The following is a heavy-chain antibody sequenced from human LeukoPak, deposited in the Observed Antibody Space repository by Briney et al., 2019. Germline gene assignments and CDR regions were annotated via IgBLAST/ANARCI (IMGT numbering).Heavy chain of an antibody. J-gene: IGHJ4*02. CDR2: IRYDGSNK. V-gene: IGHV3-30*02. CDR3: ARDRNLPQLYCGGDCSISYYFDY. CDR1: GFTFSSYG. D-gene: IGHD2-21*02. Sequence: GGSLRLSCAASGFTFSSYGMHWVRQAPGKGLEWVAFIRYDGSNKYYADSVKGRFTISRDNSKNTLYLQMNSLRAEDTAVYYCARDRNLPQLYCGGDCSISYYFDYWGQGTLVTVSS.